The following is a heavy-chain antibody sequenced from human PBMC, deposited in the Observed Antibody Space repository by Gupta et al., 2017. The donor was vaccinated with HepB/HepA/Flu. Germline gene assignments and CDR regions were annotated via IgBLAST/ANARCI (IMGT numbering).Heavy chain of an antibody. CDR3: ARRYCSSTSCYTGDY. CDR1: GFTFSSYS. Sequence: EVQLVESGGGLVKPGGSLRLSCAASGFTFSSYSMNWVRQAPGKGLEWVSSISSSSSYIYYADAVKGRFTISRDNAKNSLYLQMNSLRDEDTAVYYCARRYCSSTSCYTGDYWGQGTLVTVSS. CDR2: ISSSSSYI. J-gene: IGHJ4*02. V-gene: IGHV3-21*01. D-gene: IGHD2-2*02.